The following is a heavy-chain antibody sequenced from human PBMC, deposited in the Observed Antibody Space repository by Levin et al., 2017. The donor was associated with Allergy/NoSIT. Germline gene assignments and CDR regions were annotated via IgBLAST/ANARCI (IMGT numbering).Heavy chain of an antibody. CDR1: GFTFSSYG. CDR3: ARSRIAAAGTSWFDP. V-gene: IGHV3-33*01. CDR2: IWYDGSNK. D-gene: IGHD6-13*01. J-gene: IGHJ5*02. Sequence: GGSLRLSCAASGFTFSSYGMHWVRQAPGKGLEWVAVIWYDGSNKYYADSVKGRFTISRDNSKNTLYLQMNSLRAEDTAVYYCARSRIAAAGTSWFDPWGQGTLVTVSS.